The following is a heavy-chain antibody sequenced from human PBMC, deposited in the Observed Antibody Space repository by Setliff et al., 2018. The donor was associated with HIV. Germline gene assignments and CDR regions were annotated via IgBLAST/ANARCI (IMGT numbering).Heavy chain of an antibody. Sequence: SETLSLTCAVYGGSFSDYYWSWIRQPPGKGLEWIGEINHSGSTNYNPSLKSRVTISVDTSKNQFSLKLSSVTAADTAVYYCARYWQQLGAYAFDIWGQGTVVTVSS. CDR1: GGSFSDYY. V-gene: IGHV4-34*01. J-gene: IGHJ3*02. CDR3: ARYWQQLGAYAFDI. CDR2: INHSGST. D-gene: IGHD6-13*01.